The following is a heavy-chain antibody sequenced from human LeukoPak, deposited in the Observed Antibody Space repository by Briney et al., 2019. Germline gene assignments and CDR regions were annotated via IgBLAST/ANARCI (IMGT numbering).Heavy chain of an antibody. J-gene: IGHJ6*03. D-gene: IGHD1-26*01. Sequence: PGGSLRLSCAASGFTFSSYSMNWVRQAPGKGLEWVSSISSSSSYIYYADSVKGRFTISRDNAKNSLYLQMNSLRAEDTAVYYCARGVGATISYYHYYIDVWGKGTTVTVSS. CDR3: ARGVGATISYYHYYIDV. CDR1: GFTFSSYS. CDR2: ISSSSSYI. V-gene: IGHV3-21*01.